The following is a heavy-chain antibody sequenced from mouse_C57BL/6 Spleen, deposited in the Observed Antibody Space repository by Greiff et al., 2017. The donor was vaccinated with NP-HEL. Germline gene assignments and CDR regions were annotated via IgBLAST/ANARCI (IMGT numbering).Heavy chain of an antibody. CDR3: ARNYYGSSSLMDY. CDR1: GYTFTNYW. D-gene: IGHD1-1*01. V-gene: IGHV1-63*01. Sequence: VQLQQSGAELVRPGTSVKMSCKASGYTFTNYWIGWAKQRPGHGLEWIGDIYPGGGYTNYNEKFKGKATLTADKSSSTAYMQFSSLTSEDSAIYYCARNYYGSSSLMDYWGQGTSVTVSS. J-gene: IGHJ4*01. CDR2: IYPGGGYT.